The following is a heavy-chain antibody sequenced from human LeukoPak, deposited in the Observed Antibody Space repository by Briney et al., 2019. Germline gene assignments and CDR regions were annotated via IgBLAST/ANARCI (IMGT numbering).Heavy chain of an antibody. V-gene: IGHV1-2*06. Sequence: ASVKVSCKASGYTFTGYYMHWVRQAPGQGLEWMGRINPNGGTNYAQKFQGRVTMTRDTSISTAYMELSRLRSDDTAVYYCARDPGVGLLSRDYWGQGTLVTVSS. J-gene: IGHJ4*02. CDR1: GYTFTGYY. CDR3: ARDPGVGLLSRDY. D-gene: IGHD2-15*01. CDR2: INPNGGT.